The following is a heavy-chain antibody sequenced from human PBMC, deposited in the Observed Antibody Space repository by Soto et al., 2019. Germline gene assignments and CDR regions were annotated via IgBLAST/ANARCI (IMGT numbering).Heavy chain of an antibody. Sequence: ASVKVSCKASGYTFTRYGISWVRQAPGQGLEWMGWISGYNGDTKYAQKFQGRVTMTVDTSTTTAYMELRSLTSDDRAVYYCAKNGQTPYYYYRMDFWGQGTKVTVSS. J-gene: IGHJ6*02. D-gene: IGHD2-15*01. CDR2: ISGYNGDT. CDR3: AKNGQTPYYYYRMDF. CDR1: GYTFTRYG. V-gene: IGHV1-18*01.